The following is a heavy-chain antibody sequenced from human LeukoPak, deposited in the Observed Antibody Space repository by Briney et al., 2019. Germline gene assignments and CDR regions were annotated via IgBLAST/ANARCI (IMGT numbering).Heavy chain of an antibody. D-gene: IGHD6-13*01. Sequence: PSETLSLTCAVSGGSISSSNWWSWVRQSPGKGLEWIGEIYHSGTTNYNPSLKSRVTISVDKSKNQFSLRLSSVTATDTAVYYCARPRLTIAATGPNLDYFDSWGQGTLVTVSS. CDR3: ARPRLTIAATGPNLDYFDS. CDR2: IYHSGTT. J-gene: IGHJ4*02. CDR1: GGSISSSNW. V-gene: IGHV4-4*02.